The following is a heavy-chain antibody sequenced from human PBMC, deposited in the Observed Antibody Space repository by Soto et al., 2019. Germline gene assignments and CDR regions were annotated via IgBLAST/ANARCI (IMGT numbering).Heavy chain of an antibody. CDR2: IDPSDSYT. CDR1: GYSFTSYW. Sequence: GESLKISCKGSGYSFTSYWISWVRQMPGKGLEWMGRIDPSDSYTNYSPSFQGHVTISADKSISTAYLQWSSLKASDTAMYYCASRPIAAAGTNAFDIRGQGTMVTVSS. CDR3: ASRPIAAAGTNAFDI. D-gene: IGHD6-13*01. V-gene: IGHV5-10-1*01. J-gene: IGHJ3*02.